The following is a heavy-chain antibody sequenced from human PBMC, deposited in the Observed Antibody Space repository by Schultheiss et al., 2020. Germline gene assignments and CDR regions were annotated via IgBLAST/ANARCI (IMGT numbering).Heavy chain of an antibody. CDR1: RGSVISTDYY. CDR2: IYYSGST. Sequence: SETLSLTCTVSRGSVISTDYYWSWIRQHPGKDLEWIGSIYYSGSTYYNPSLKSRVTISVDTSKNQFSLKLSSVTAADTAVYYCARILDWSGSNGAYWYFDLWGRGTLVTVSS. D-gene: IGHD3-3*01. CDR3: ARILDWSGSNGAYWYFDL. J-gene: IGHJ2*01. V-gene: IGHV4-31*03.